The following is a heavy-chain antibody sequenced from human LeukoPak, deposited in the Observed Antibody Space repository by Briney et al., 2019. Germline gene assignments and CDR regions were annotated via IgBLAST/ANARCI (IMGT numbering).Heavy chain of an antibody. CDR1: GYTFIGYY. J-gene: IGHJ5*02. Sequence: ASVKVSCKASGYTFIGYYMHWVRQAPGQGLEWMGWINPNSGGTNYAQKFQGRVTMTRDTSISTAYMELSRLRSDDTAVYYCARVRSRSAGYSSGWYPPGRGFDPWGQGTLVTVSS. D-gene: IGHD6-19*01. CDR3: ARVRSRSAGYSSGWYPPGRGFDP. CDR2: INPNSGGT. V-gene: IGHV1-2*02.